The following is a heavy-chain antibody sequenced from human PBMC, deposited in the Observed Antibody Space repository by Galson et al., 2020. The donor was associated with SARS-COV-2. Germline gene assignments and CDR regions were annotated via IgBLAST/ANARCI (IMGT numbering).Heavy chain of an antibody. CDR3: ARAGSSGYTFDY. J-gene: IGHJ4*02. CDR2: IYYSASP. CDR1: GDSISSGGYY. Sequence: SETLSLTCTVSGDSISSGGYYWSWIRQLPGKGLEWVGYIYYSASPYYNPSLKSRVTISDTSKNQFSLQLSSVTAADTAVYYCARAGSSGYTFDYWGQGTLVTVSS. D-gene: IGHD3-22*01. V-gene: IGHV4-31*03.